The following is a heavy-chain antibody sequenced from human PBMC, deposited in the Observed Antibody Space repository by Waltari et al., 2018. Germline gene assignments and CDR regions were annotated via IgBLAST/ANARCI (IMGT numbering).Heavy chain of an antibody. CDR2: IYSGGST. CDR3: ARKGLYDFRGFDP. J-gene: IGHJ5*02. CDR1: GFTVSSNY. V-gene: IGHV3-53*01. D-gene: IGHD3-3*01. Sequence: EVQLVESGGGLIQPGGSLRLSCAASGFTVSSNYMSWVRQAPGKGLECVSVIYSGGSTYYADSVKGRFTISRDNSKNTLYLQMNSLRAEDTAVYYCARKGLYDFRGFDPWGQGTLVTVSS.